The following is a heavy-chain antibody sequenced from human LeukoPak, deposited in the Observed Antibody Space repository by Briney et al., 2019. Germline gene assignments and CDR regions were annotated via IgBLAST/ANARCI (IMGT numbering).Heavy chain of an antibody. CDR2: MNPNSGNT. D-gene: IGHD3-16*01. CDR3: ARGRSWGRYYYYYYMDV. CDR1: GYTFTSYD. J-gene: IGHJ6*03. Sequence: GASVKVSCKASGYTFTSYDINWVRQATGRGLEWMGWMNPNSGNTGYAQKFQGRVTMTRNTSISTAYMELSSLRSEDTAEYYCARGRSWGRYYYYYYMDVWGKGTTVTVSS. V-gene: IGHV1-8*01.